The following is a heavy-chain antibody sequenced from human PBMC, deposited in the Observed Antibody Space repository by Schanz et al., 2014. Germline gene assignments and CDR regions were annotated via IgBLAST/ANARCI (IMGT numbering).Heavy chain of an antibody. CDR3: VKDLQRELLRDDHYYGMDV. J-gene: IGHJ6*02. V-gene: IGHV3-33*06. D-gene: IGHD1-26*01. CDR2: IWYDGNNK. Sequence: QVQLVESGGGVVQPWGSLRLSCAASGFTFSSYGMHWVRQAPGKGLEWVAVIWYDGNNKFYADSVKGRFTTSRDNSKNTMYLQMNSLRAEDTAVYYCVKDLQRELLRDDHYYGMDVWGQGTTVTVSS. CDR1: GFTFSSYG.